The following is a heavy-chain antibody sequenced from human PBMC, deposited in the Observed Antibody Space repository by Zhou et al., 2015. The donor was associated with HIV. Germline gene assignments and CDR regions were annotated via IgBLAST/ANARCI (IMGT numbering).Heavy chain of an antibody. CDR1: GGTFSGSD. D-gene: IGHD1-14*01. Sequence: LVQSGTEVRKPGSSVNVSCKASGGTFSGSDISWVRQAPGQGLEWMGGITPMFDIHKYAQKFRARLTVTVDKITDTAYMELSSLTSEDTAIYFCARSSVNHDDAFDLWGQGTNVIVSS. V-gene: IGHV1-69*17. CDR3: ARSSVNHDDAFDL. J-gene: IGHJ3*01. CDR2: ITPMFDIH.